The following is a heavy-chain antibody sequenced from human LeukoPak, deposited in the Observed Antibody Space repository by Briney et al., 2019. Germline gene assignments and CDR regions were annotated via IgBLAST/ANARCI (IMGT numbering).Heavy chain of an antibody. CDR3: SGGSGPHAFDI. V-gene: IGHV1-2*02. Sequence: ASVKVSCKASGYPFTDYYVHWVRQAPGQGLEWMGWINPNSGGTNYAQKFQGRVTMTRDTSISTAYMELSSLISDDTAVYYCSGGSGPHAFDIWGQGTMVTVSS. J-gene: IGHJ3*02. CDR1: GYPFTDYY. CDR2: INPNSGGT. D-gene: IGHD3-10*01.